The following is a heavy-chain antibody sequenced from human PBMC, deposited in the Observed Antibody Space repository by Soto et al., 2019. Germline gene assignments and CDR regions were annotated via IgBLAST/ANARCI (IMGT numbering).Heavy chain of an antibody. CDR1: GGSISSSSYY. CDR2: IYYSGST. J-gene: IGHJ4*02. D-gene: IGHD3-22*01. V-gene: IGHV4-39*01. Sequence: SETLSLTCTVSGGSISSSSYYWGWIRQPPGKGLEWIGSIYYSGSTYYNPSLKSRVTISVDTSKNQFSLKLSSVTAADTAVYYCARLGSSGYYYASYFDYWGQGTLVTVSS. CDR3: ARLGSSGYYYASYFDY.